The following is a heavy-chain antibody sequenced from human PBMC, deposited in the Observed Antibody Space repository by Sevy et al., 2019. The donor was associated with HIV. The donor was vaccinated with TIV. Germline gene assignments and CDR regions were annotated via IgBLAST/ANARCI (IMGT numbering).Heavy chain of an antibody. J-gene: IGHJ5*02. D-gene: IGHD2-2*01. V-gene: IGHV4-34*01. CDR1: GGSFSGYY. CDR2: LNHSGST. CDR3: ARSPPIVVVPGAPSWFDP. Sequence: SETLSLTCAVHGGSFSGYYWNWIRRPPGKGLEWIGALNHSGSTNDNPSLKSRVTISVDTSKNQFSLKLSSVTAADTAVYYCARSPPIVVVPGAPSWFDPWGQGTLVTVSS.